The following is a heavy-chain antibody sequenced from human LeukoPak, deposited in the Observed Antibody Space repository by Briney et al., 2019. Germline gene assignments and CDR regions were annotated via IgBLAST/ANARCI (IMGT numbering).Heavy chain of an antibody. CDR1: GFTFSGYE. V-gene: IGHV3-48*03. J-gene: IGHJ2*01. CDR3: ARKTDRLGAVGRDRYFDL. Sequence: GGSLRLSCTASGFTFSGYEMTWVRQAPGKGLEWMSYISVNGGAMHYADSVRGRFTTSRDDAKNSLYLHMNSLRVEDTAIYYCARKTDRLGAVGRDRYFDLWGRGTLTTVS. CDR2: ISVNGGAM. D-gene: IGHD6-13*01.